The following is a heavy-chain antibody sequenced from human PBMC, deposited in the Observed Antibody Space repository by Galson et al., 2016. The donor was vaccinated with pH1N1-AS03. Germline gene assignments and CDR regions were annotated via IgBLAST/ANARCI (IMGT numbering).Heavy chain of an antibody. J-gene: IGHJ6*02. D-gene: IGHD1/OR15-1a*01. CDR3: AKDEDWNIALRYDGMDL. Sequence: SLRLSCAASGFTFSSYAMSWARQAPGKGLEWVSGIGGNGVNTYYADSVKGRFTISRDNSKDTVYLQMNRLRAEDTAVYNCAKDEDWNIALRYDGMDLRGQGTTVTVSS. V-gene: IGHV3-23*01. CDR1: GFTFSSYA. CDR2: IGGNGVNT.